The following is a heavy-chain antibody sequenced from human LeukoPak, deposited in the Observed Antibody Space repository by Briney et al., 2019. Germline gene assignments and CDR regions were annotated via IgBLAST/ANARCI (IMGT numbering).Heavy chain of an antibody. J-gene: IGHJ4*02. D-gene: IGHD4-17*01. CDR2: IYYSGST. CDR3: ASRSYGDHDY. Sequence: SETLSLTCTVSGGSISSYYWSWIRQPPGKGLEWIGYIYYSGSTSYNPSLKSRVTISVDTSKNQFSLKLSSVTAADTAVYYCASRSYGDHDYWGQGTLVTVSS. CDR1: GGSISSYY. V-gene: IGHV4-59*12.